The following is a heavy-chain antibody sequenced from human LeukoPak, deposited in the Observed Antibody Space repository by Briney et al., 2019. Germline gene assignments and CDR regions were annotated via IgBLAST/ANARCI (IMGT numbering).Heavy chain of an antibody. CDR2: ISSDGSHK. J-gene: IGHJ4*02. CDR1: GFTFNSYA. CDR3: ARTSTFGESDY. V-gene: IGHV3-30*04. D-gene: IGHD3-10*01. Sequence: GGSLRLSCAASGFTFNSYAMHWVRQAPGKGLEWVAVISSDGSHKYYADSVKGRFTISRDNSKNTLYLQMNSLRAEDTAVYYCARTSTFGESDYWGQGTLVTVSS.